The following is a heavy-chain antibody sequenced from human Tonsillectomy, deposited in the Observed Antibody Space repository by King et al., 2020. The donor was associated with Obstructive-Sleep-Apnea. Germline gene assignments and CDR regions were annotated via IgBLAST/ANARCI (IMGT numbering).Heavy chain of an antibody. CDR1: GFTFSSYA. Sequence: VQLVQSGGGVVQPGRSLRLSCAASGFTFSSYAMHWVRQAPGKGLAWVAVISYDGSNKYYEDSVKGRFTSSRDNSKNTLYLQMNSLRAEDTAVYYCARDGDYYDSSGYYTSLENWGQGTLVTVSS. CDR3: ARDGDYYDSSGYYTSLEN. CDR2: ISYDGSNK. D-gene: IGHD3-22*01. V-gene: IGHV3-30*04. J-gene: IGHJ4*02.